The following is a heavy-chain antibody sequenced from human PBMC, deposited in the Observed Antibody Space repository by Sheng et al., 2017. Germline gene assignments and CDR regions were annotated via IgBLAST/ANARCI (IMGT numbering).Heavy chain of an antibody. CDR1: GFTFSSYG. CDR2: IWYDGSNK. D-gene: IGHD3-3*01. V-gene: IGHV3-33*01. J-gene: IGHJ6*02. Sequence: QVQLVESGGGVVQPGRSLRLSCAASGFTFSSYGMHWVRQAPGKGLEWVAVIWYDGSNKYYADSVKGRFTISRDNSKNTLYLQMNSLRAEDTAVYYCARAVLSPYYDFWSGYYSTDYYYYYGMDVWGQGP. CDR3: ARAVLSPYYDFWSGYYSTDYYYYYGMDV.